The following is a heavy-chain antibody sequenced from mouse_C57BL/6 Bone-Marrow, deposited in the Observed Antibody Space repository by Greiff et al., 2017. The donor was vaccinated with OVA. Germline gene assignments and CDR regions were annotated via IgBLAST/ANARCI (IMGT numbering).Heavy chain of an antibody. D-gene: IGHD2-4*01. CDR1: GYSFTSYY. V-gene: IGHV1-66*01. Sequence: QVQLQQSGPELVKPGASVKISCKASGYSFTSYYIHWVKQRPGQGLEWIGWIYPGSGNTKYNEKFKGKATLTADTSSSTAYMQLSSLTSEDSAVYYCARTGDGLRPGFYYFDYWGQGTTLTVSS. J-gene: IGHJ2*01. CDR2: IYPGSGNT. CDR3: ARTGDGLRPGFYYFDY.